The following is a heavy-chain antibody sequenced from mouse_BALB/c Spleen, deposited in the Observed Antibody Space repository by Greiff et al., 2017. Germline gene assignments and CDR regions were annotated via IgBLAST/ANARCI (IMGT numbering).Heavy chain of an antibody. CDR3: ARDYGNYFYAMDY. V-gene: IGHV3-2*02. D-gene: IGHD2-1*01. CDR1: GYSITSDYA. CDR2: ISYSGST. J-gene: IGHJ4*01. Sequence: EVHLVESGPGLVKPSQSLSLTCTVTGYSITSDYAWNWIRQFPGNKLEWMGYISYSGSTSYNPSLKSRISITRDTSKNQFFLQLNSVTTEDTATYYCARDYGNYFYAMDYWGQGTSVTVSS.